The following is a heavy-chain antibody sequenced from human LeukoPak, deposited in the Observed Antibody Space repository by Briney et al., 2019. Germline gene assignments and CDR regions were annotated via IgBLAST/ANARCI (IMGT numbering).Heavy chain of an antibody. CDR1: GGSFSGYY. CDR2: IYTSGST. V-gene: IGHV4-59*10. Sequence: SETPSLTCAVYGGSFSGYYWSWIRQPAGKGLEWIGRIYTSGSTNYNPSLKSRVTMSVDTSKNQFSLKPSSVPAADTAVYYCATGGPKVGLFDYWGQGTLVTVSS. CDR3: ATGGPKVGLFDY. J-gene: IGHJ4*02. D-gene: IGHD1-26*01.